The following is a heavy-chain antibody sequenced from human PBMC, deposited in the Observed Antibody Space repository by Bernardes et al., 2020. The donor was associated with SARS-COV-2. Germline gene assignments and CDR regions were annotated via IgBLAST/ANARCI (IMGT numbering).Heavy chain of an antibody. CDR2: IRGSGGST. CDR3: ASPVVTDYF. Sequence: GGSLRLSCAASGFNFKIYDMSWVRQARGKGLEWVSVIRGSGGSTDYAESVEGRFTISRDDSKNILYLQMDSLRIDDSAVYYCASPVVTDYFWGQGTLVTVSS. D-gene: IGHD3-9*01. CDR1: GFNFKIYD. V-gene: IGHV3-23*01. J-gene: IGHJ1*01.